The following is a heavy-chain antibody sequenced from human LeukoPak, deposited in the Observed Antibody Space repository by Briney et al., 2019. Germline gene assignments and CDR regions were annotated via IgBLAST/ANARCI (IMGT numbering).Heavy chain of an antibody. V-gene: IGHV4-31*03. CDR1: GGSISSGGYY. D-gene: IGHD6-13*01. J-gene: IGHJ4*02. CDR2: IYYSGST. Sequence: SETLSLTCTVSGGSISSGGYYWSWIRQHPGKGLEWIGYIYYSGSTYYNPSLKSRVTISVDTSKNQFSLKLSSVTAADTAVYYCARDRAAAGSFDYWGQGTLVTVSS. CDR3: ARDRAAAGSFDY.